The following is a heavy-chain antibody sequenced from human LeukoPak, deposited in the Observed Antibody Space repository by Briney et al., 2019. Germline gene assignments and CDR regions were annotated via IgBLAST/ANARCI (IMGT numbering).Heavy chain of an antibody. D-gene: IGHD3-16*01. J-gene: IGHJ4*02. CDR3: ARFDPGLGWAFDY. CDR2: INHSGRA. Sequence: PSETLSLTCTVSGGSFSSYSWSWIRQPSGKGLEWIGEINHSGRANYSPSLQSRVIISIDTSKNQFSLILNSVTAADTSVYFCARFDPGLGWAFDYWGQGTLVTVSS. V-gene: IGHV4-34*01. CDR1: GGSFSSYS.